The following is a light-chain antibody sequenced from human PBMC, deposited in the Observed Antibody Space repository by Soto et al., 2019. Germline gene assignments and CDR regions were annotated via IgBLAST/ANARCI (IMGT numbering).Light chain of an antibody. CDR1: QYIGNY. CDR2: SAS. J-gene: IGKJ1*01. Sequence: DIQVTQSPPSLSASVGDRVTITCRASQYIGNYLNWYQHKPGKAPQLLIYSASTLHIGVPSRFSGSGSGTDFTLTISTLHPDDFASYSCQSNYILSWTFGQGNKVE. CDR3: QSNYILSWT. V-gene: IGKV1-39*01.